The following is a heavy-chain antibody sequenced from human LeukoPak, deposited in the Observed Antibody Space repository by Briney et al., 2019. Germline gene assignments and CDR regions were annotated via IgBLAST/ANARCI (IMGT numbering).Heavy chain of an antibody. J-gene: IGHJ4*02. CDR1: GFTFSSYG. CDR3: AKDLFEVLDY. V-gene: IGHV3-30*02. D-gene: IGHD3-10*01. CDR2: IRYDGSNK. Sequence: GGSLRLSCAASGFTFSSYGMHWVRQAPGKGLEWVAFIRYDGSNKYYADSVKGRFTIPRDNSKNTLYLQMNSLRAEDTAVYYCAKDLFEVLDYWGQGTLVTVSS.